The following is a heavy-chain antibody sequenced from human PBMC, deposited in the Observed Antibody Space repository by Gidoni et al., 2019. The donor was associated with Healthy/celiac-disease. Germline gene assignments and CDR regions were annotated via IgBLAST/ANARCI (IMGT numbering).Heavy chain of an antibody. V-gene: IGHV1-69*01. J-gene: IGHJ4*02. D-gene: IGHD4-17*01. CDR2: ITPIFGTA. CDR1: GGTFRRYA. CDR3: AREILPTVTTSSPGGYCFDY. Sequence: QVQLVQSGAAVKKPGSSVQVSFKASGGTFRRYATSWVRQAPGQGLEWMGGITPIFGTANCAQKFQGRVTITADESTSTAYMELSSLRSEDTAVYYCAREILPTVTTSSPGGYCFDYWGQGTLVTVSS.